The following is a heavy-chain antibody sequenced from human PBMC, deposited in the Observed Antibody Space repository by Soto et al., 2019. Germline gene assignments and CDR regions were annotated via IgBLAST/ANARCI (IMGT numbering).Heavy chain of an antibody. D-gene: IGHD6-19*01. CDR1: GFTFNSYA. CDR2: ISSNGGST. Sequence: GGSLRLSCSASGFTFNSYAMHWVRQAPGKGLEYVSAISSNGGSTYYADSVKGRFTISRDNSKNTLYLQMSSLRAEDTAVYYCVKDSIAVAGTAFDIWGQGTMVTVSS. CDR3: VKDSIAVAGTAFDI. J-gene: IGHJ3*02. V-gene: IGHV3-64D*06.